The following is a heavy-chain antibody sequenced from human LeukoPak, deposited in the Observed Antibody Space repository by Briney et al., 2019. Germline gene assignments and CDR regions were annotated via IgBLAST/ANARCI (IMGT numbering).Heavy chain of an antibody. CDR3: ARDLSGYSYGYDY. Sequence: GGSLRLSCAASGFTFSSYSMYWVRQAPGKGLEWVSSISSSSSYIYYADSVKGRFTISRDNAKNSLYLQMNSLRAEDTAVYYCARDLSGYSYGYDYWGQGTLVTVSS. CDR1: GFTFSSYS. CDR2: ISSSSSYI. J-gene: IGHJ4*02. D-gene: IGHD5-18*01. V-gene: IGHV3-21*01.